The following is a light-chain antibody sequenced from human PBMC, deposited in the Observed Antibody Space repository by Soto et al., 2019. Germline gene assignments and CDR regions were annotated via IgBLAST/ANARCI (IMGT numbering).Light chain of an antibody. Sequence: DIVMTQSPDSLAVSLGERATINCKSSQSVLYSSKNKNYLAWYQQKPGQPPKLLIYWASTRESGVPDRFSGSESGTAFTLTISSLQAEDVAVYYCQQYYTTPRTFGQGTKVEIK. CDR3: QQYYTTPRT. V-gene: IGKV4-1*01. J-gene: IGKJ1*01. CDR1: QSVLYSSKNKNY. CDR2: WAS.